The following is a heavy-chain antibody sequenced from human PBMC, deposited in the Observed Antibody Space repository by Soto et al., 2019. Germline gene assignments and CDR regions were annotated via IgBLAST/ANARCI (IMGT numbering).Heavy chain of an antibody. V-gene: IGHV3-21*01. CDR2: ISSSSRHI. CDR1: GFTFSSYR. J-gene: IGHJ4*02. Sequence: PWGSLRLSRAASGFTFSSYRMNWFSQAPGKVLVWVSSISSSSRHIYYADSVKGRFTISRDNAKNSLYLQMNSLRAEDTAVYYCARVGYYCSGSLTGYWGQGTLVTVSS. CDR3: ARVGYYCSGSLTGY. D-gene: IGHD3-10*01.